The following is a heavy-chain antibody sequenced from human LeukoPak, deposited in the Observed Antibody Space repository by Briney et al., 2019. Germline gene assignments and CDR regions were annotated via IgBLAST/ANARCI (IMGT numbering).Heavy chain of an antibody. Sequence: SETLSLTCAVSGGSISSNSYYWGWVRQSPGKGLEWIGAIYYSGNTYYSPSLKSRATISVDTSKNQFSLKLSSVTAADTAVYYCARPSGSIFDYWGQGTLVTVSS. CDR3: ARPSGSIFDY. CDR2: IYYSGNT. CDR1: GGSISSNSYY. D-gene: IGHD1-26*01. J-gene: IGHJ4*02. V-gene: IGHV4-39*01.